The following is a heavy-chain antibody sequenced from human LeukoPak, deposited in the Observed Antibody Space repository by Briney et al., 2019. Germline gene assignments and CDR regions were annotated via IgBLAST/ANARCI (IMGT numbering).Heavy chain of an antibody. J-gene: IGHJ5*02. V-gene: IGHV4-59*08. CDR1: GGSISIYY. Sequence: SETLSLTCTVSGGSISIYYWSWIRQPPGKGLEWIGYIYYSGSTNYNPSLKSRVTISVDTSKNQFSLKLSSVTAADTAVYYCARQTRWFDPWGQGTLVTVSS. CDR2: IYYSGST. CDR3: ARQTRWFDP.